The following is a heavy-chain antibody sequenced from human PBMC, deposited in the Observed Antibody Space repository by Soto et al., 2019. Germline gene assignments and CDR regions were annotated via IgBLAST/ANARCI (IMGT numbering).Heavy chain of an antibody. V-gene: IGHV1-18*01. CDR3: ARDQYGSGSYYRYGMDV. D-gene: IGHD3-10*01. CDR2: ISPYNGDT. Sequence: GASVKVSCKASGYSFTNYDISWVRQAPGQGLEWMGWISPYNGDTNYAQKLQGRVTMTTDTSTSTAYMELSSLRSEDTAVYYCARDQYGSGSYYRYGMDVWGQGTTVTVSS. J-gene: IGHJ6*02. CDR1: GYSFTNYD.